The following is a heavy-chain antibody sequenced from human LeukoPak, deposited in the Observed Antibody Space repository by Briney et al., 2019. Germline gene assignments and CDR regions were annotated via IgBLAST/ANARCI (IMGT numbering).Heavy chain of an antibody. V-gene: IGHV3-23*01. CDR3: AKWGDYDVLTGYYVSDY. Sequence: PGVSLRLSCAASGFTFNNYAMSWVRQAPGKGLEWVSAITGGGSGIYYADSMKSRFTISRDNSKNTLYLQINSLRAEDTAVYYCAKWGDYDVLTGYYVSDYWGQGTLVTVSS. J-gene: IGHJ4*02. CDR1: GFTFNNYA. CDR2: ITGGGSGI. D-gene: IGHD3-9*01.